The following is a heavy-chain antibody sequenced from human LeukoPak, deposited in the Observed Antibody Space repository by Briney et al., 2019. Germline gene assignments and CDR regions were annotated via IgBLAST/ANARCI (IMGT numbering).Heavy chain of an antibody. J-gene: IGHJ5*01. CDR2: ITPLFGTT. Sequence: ASVKVSCKAPGGTFKTDAISWVRQAPGQRLEWMGRITPLFGTTNFAQKFQGRVTITADKSTTTAYMELSSLTSEDTATYFCARDRWGDFNWFDSWGQGTLVIVSS. D-gene: IGHD3-3*01. V-gene: IGHV1-69*06. CDR1: GGTFKTDA. CDR3: ARDRWGDFNWFDS.